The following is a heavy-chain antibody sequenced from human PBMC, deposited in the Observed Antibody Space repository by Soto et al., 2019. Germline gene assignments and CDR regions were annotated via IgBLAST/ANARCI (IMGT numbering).Heavy chain of an antibody. CDR1: GFTFSSYW. CDR3: ARAMTTSRYYYYGMDV. CDR2: INSDGSST. J-gene: IGHJ6*02. D-gene: IGHD4-4*01. V-gene: IGHV3-74*01. Sequence: EVQLVESGGGLVQPGGSLRLSCAASGFTFSSYWMHWVRQAPGKGLVWVSRINSDGSSTSYADSVKGRFTISRDNAKNTLYLQMNSLRAEDTAVYYCARAMTTSRYYYYGMDVWGQGTTVTVSS.